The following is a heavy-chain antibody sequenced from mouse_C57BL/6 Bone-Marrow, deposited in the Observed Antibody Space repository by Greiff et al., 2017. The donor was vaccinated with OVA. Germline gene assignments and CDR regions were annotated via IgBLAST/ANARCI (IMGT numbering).Heavy chain of an antibody. J-gene: IGHJ4*01. Sequence: EVKLMESGGGLVKPGGSLKLSCAASGFTFSSYAMSWVRQTPEKRLEWVATISDGGSYTYYPDTVKGRFTISRDNAKNNLYLQMSHLKSEDTAMYYCAREGLGQGMDYWGQGTSVTVSS. V-gene: IGHV5-4*01. CDR1: GFTFSSYA. CDR3: AREGLGQGMDY. D-gene: IGHD3-3*01. CDR2: ISDGGSYT.